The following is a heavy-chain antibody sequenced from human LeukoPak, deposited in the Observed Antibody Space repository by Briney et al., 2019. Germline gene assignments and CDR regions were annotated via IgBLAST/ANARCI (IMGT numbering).Heavy chain of an antibody. V-gene: IGHV3-23*01. D-gene: IGHD2-2*01. CDR3: AKVVGYCGSPSCSVDP. CDR1: GFTFSSYA. Sequence: GGSLRLSCEASGFTFSSYAMSWVRQAPGEGLEWVSCISGSGGITKYVDSVKGRFTISRDNFKNTLYLQMNSLRAEDTAVYYCAKVVGYCGSPSCSVDPWGQGTLVTVSS. CDR2: ISGSGGIT. J-gene: IGHJ5*02.